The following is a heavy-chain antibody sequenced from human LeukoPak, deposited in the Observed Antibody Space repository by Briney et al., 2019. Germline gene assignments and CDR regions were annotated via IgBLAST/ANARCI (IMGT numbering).Heavy chain of an antibody. V-gene: IGHV3-53*01. CDR2: IYSGGST. CDR1: GFTVSSNY. Sequence: PGGSLRLSCAASGFTVSSNYMSWVRQAPGKGLEWVSLIYSGGSTYYADSVKGRFTISRDTSKNTLYLQMNSLRAEDTAVYYCAKKGLSYGSGSPADYWGQGTLVTVSS. CDR3: AKKGLSYGSGSPADY. D-gene: IGHD3-10*01. J-gene: IGHJ4*02.